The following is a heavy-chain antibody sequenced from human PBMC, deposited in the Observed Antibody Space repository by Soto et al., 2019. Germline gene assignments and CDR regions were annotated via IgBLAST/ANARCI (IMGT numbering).Heavy chain of an antibody. J-gene: IGHJ3*01. CDR1: GDSISSDGYY. CDR3: ARRHDALTGPDAFDV. V-gene: IGHV4-31*03. Sequence: QVQLQESGPGLVKASQTLSLTCPVSGDSISSDGYYLTWIRQHPGKGLEWIGDIYYSGSTSYNPSLESRVTMSVHTSDNQLSLKLLSVTAADTAVYYCARRHDALTGPDAFDVWGQGTKVTVSS. CDR2: IYYSGST. D-gene: IGHD3-9*01.